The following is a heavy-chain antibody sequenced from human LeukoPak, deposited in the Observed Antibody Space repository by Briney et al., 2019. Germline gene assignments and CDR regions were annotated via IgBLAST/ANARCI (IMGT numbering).Heavy chain of an antibody. CDR3: ARDHDSGSYSDH. CDR1: GFTFSSYA. CDR2: ISYDGSNK. Sequence: GGSLRLSCAASGFTFSSYAMHWVRQAPGKGLEWVAVISYDGSNKYYADSVQGRFTISRDNSKNTLYLQMNSLRAEDTAVYYCARDHDSGSYSDHWGGGTLVTVSS. V-gene: IGHV3-30*04. J-gene: IGHJ4*02. D-gene: IGHD3-10*01.